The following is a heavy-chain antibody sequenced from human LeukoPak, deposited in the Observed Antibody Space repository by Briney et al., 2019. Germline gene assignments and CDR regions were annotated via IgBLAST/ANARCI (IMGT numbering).Heavy chain of an antibody. D-gene: IGHD6-6*01. CDR3: ARAGQFISARPITFDY. J-gene: IGHJ4*02. CDR1: GVSISGYY. Sequence: MPSETLSLTCTVSGVSISGYYWSWIRQPPGKGLEWIGCVFYTGSISYNPSLKSRVTISLDTSKNQFSLKLISMTAADTAVYYCARAGQFISARPITFDYWGQGSLVTVSS. V-gene: IGHV4-59*01. CDR2: VFYTGSI.